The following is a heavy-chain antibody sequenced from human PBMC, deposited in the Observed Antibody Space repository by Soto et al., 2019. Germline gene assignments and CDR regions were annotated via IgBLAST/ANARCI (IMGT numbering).Heavy chain of an antibody. V-gene: IGHV4-38-2*01. Sequence: SETLSLTCAVSGYSISSGYYWGWIRQPPGKGLEWIGSIYHSGSTYYNPSLKSRVTISVDTSKNQFSLKLSSVTAADTAVYYCATLGRLYYYDSSGYSFDYWGQGTLVTV. CDR1: GYSISSGYY. CDR3: ATLGRLYYYDSSGYSFDY. D-gene: IGHD3-22*01. J-gene: IGHJ4*02. CDR2: IYHSGST.